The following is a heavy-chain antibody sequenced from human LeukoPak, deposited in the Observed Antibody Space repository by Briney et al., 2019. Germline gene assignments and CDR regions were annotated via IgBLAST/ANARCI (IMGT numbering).Heavy chain of an antibody. CDR3: AKESWSEGTMTVAFFDY. V-gene: IGHV3-23*01. CDR2: ISGSGGST. D-gene: IGHD3-22*01. Sequence: GGSLRLSCVASGFTFSSYAMSWVRQAPGKGLEWVSAISGSGGSTYYADSVKGRFTISRDNSKNTLYLQMNSLRAEDTAVYYCAKESWSEGTMTVAFFDYWGQGTLVTASS. CDR1: GFTFSSYA. J-gene: IGHJ4*02.